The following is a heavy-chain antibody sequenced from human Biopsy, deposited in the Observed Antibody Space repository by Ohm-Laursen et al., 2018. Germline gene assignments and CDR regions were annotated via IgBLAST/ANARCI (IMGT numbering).Heavy chain of an antibody. J-gene: IGHJ3*01. Sequence: SETLSLTCNVSGGDINNYYWSWIRQPAGKGLEWIGRIYPGGSTNYNPSLKSRVTMPVDTSKKQLSLRLRSVTAADTAMYYCASVVLGPTNDAFDLWGRGTMVVVSS. CDR3: ASVVLGPTNDAFDL. CDR1: GGDINNYY. CDR2: IYPGGST. D-gene: IGHD3-22*01. V-gene: IGHV4-4*07.